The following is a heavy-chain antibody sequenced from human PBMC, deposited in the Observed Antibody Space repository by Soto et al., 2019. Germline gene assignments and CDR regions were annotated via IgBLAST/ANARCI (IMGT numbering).Heavy chain of an antibody. Sequence: PGGSLRLSCAASGFTFSSYWMSWVRQAPGKGLEWVANIKQDGSEKYYVDSVKGRFTISRDNAKNSLYLQMNSLRAEDTAVYYCARDRRRSSWPKLTYYYGMDVWGQGTTVTVSS. V-gene: IGHV3-7*04. D-gene: IGHD6-13*01. CDR1: GFTFSSYW. J-gene: IGHJ6*02. CDR2: IKQDGSEK. CDR3: ARDRRRSSWPKLTYYYGMDV.